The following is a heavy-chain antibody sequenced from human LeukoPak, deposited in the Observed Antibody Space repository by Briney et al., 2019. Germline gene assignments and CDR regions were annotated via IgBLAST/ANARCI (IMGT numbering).Heavy chain of an antibody. CDR1: GFTFSSYW. CDR3: ARGTQCSGGSCYSGGY. D-gene: IGHD2-15*01. CDR2: ISSSSSYI. V-gene: IGHV3-21*01. J-gene: IGHJ4*02. Sequence: GGSLRLSCAASGFTFSSYWMNWVRQAPGKGLEWVSSISSSSSYIYYADSVKGRFTISRDNAKNSLYLQMNSLRAEDTAVYYRARGTQCSGGSCYSGGYWGQGTLVTVSS.